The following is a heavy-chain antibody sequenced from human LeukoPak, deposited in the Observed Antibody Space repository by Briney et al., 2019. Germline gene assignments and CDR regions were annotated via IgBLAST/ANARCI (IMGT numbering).Heavy chain of an antibody. V-gene: IGHV3-23*01. D-gene: IGHD6-13*01. CDR1: GFTFSSYA. J-gene: IGHJ4*02. CDR2: ISGSGGST. Sequence: GGSLRLSCAASGFTFSSYAMSWVRQAPGKGLEWVSTISGSGGSTYYADSVKGRFTISRDNSKNTLYLQMNSLRAEDTAVYYCAKDPGLGSSSWYGVFDYWGQGTLVTVSS. CDR3: AKDPGLGSSSWYGVFDY.